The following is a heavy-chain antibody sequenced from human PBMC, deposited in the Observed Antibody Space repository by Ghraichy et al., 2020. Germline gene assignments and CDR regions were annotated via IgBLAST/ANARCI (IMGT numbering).Heavy chain of an antibody. J-gene: IGHJ3*02. CDR1: GFTFSDYY. V-gene: IGHV3-11*01. D-gene: IGHD3-16*01. Sequence: LSLTCAASGFTFSDYYMSWIRQAPGKGLEWVSYISSSGSTIYYADSVKGRFTISRDNAKNSLYLQMNSLRAEDTAVYYCARGRITFGGLRGDDDAFDIWGQGTMVTVSS. CDR3: ARGRITFGGLRGDDDAFDI. CDR2: ISSSGSTI.